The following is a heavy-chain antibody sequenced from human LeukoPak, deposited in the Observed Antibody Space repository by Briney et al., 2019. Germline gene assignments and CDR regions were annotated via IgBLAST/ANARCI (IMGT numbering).Heavy chain of an antibody. CDR1: GGSISSYY. V-gene: IGHV4-59*08. D-gene: IGHD3-22*01. J-gene: IGHJ4*02. CDR3: ARLLNYYDSSGYYARGLIDY. Sequence: SETLSLTCTVSGGSISSYYWSWLRQPPGKGLEWIGYTYYSGSTNYNPSLKSRVTISVDTSKFQFSLKLSSVTAADTAVYYCARLLNYYDSSGYYARGLIDYWGQGTLVTVSS. CDR2: TYYSGST.